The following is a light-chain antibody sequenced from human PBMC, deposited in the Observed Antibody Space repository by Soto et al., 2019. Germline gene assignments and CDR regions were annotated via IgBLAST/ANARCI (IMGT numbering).Light chain of an antibody. Sequence: QSVLTQPPSVSGAPGQRVTISCTGSSSNIGTGYDVQWYQLLPGTAPKLLIYGNNIRPSGVPGRFSGSKSGTSASLAITGLQAEDEADYYCQSYAGSLLTYVFGTGTKLTVL. CDR3: QSYAGSLLTYV. V-gene: IGLV1-40*01. CDR1: SSNIGTGYD. CDR2: GNN. J-gene: IGLJ1*01.